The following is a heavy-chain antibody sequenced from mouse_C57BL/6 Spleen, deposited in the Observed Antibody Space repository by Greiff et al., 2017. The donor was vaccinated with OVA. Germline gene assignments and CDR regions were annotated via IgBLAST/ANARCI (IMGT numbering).Heavy chain of an antibody. J-gene: IGHJ2*01. CDR2: IDPANGNT. Sequence: EVQLQESVAELVRPGASVKLSCTASGFNIKNSYMHWVKQRPEQGLEWIGKIDPANGNTKYAPYFQGKATITADTSSNTAYLQLSSLTSEDTAIYYGANSNYSGSSFYYFDYWGQGTTLTVAS. CDR1: GFNIKNSY. V-gene: IGHV14-3*01. CDR3: ANSNYSGSSFYYFDY. D-gene: IGHD1-1*01.